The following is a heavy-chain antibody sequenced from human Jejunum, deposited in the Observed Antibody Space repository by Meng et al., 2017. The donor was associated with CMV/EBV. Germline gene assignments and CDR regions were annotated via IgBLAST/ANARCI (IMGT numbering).Heavy chain of an antibody. D-gene: IGHD3-22*01. V-gene: IGHV3-9*01. CDR1: GFAFDDYA. Sequence: SGFAFDDYAMHWVRQAPGKGLEWVADISWNSGSVGYADSVKGRFTISRDNAKNSLYLQMNSLRTEDTAVYYCARDPDKKWLYLDYWGQGTLVTVSS. J-gene: IGHJ4*02. CDR2: ISWNSGSV. CDR3: ARDPDKKWLYLDY.